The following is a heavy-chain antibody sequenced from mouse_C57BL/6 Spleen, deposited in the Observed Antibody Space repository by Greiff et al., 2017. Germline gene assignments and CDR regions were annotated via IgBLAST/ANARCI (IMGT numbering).Heavy chain of an antibody. CDR2: ISSGGDYI. J-gene: IGHJ3*01. CDR3: TRDDYYSSSPAWFAD. V-gene: IGHV5-9-1*02. D-gene: IGHD1-1*01. Sequence: EVQVVESGEGLVKPGGSLKLSCAASGFTFSSYAMSWVRQTPEKRLEWVAYISSGGDYIYYADTVKGRFTLSRDNARNTLYLQISSMKSEDTAMYYCTRDDYYSSSPAWFADWGQGTLVTVSA. CDR1: GFTFSSYA.